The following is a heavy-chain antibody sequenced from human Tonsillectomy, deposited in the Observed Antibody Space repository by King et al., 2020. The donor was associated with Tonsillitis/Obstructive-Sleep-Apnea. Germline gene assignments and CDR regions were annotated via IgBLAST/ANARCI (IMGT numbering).Heavy chain of an antibody. CDR3: AREYFYHSSGHYDY. J-gene: IGHJ4*02. V-gene: IGHV4-34*01. D-gene: IGHD3-22*01. CDR1: GGSFSGYY. Sequence: VQLQQWGAGLLKPSETLSLTCAVYGGSFSGYYWSRIRQPPGKGLEWIGEINYSGSTNYNPSLKSRVTISLDTSKNQFSLNLSSVTAADTAVYYCAREYFYHSSGHYDYWGQGTLVTVSS. CDR2: INYSGST.